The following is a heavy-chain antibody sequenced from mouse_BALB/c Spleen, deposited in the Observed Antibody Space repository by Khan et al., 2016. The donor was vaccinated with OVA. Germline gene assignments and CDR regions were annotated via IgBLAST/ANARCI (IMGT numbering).Heavy chain of an antibody. D-gene: IGHD2-14*01. Sequence: EVQLQESGPSLVKPSQTLSLTCSVTGDSITTGYWNWIRKFPGNKLEYMGYIIYTGYTNYNPSLKSRISITRHTSNNQYYLQLNSVTDEDTATYYCARSTDRYAFVYWGQGTLVTVSA. CDR3: ARSTDRYAFVY. V-gene: IGHV3-8*02. CDR1: GDSITTGY. CDR2: IIYTGYT. J-gene: IGHJ3*01.